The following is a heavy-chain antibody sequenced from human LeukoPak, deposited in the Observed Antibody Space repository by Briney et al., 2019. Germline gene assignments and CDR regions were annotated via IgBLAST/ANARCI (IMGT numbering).Heavy chain of an antibody. V-gene: IGHV3-21*01. D-gene: IGHD1-7*01. CDR3: AREAGNWNYGYY. CDR2: ISSSSSYI. CDR1: GFTFRSYS. J-gene: IGHJ4*02. Sequence: GGSLRLSCAASGFTFRSYSMSWVRQAPGKGLEWVSSISSSSSYIYYADSVKGRFTISRDNAKNSLYLQMNSLRAEDTAVYYCAREAGNWNYGYYWGQGTLVTVSS.